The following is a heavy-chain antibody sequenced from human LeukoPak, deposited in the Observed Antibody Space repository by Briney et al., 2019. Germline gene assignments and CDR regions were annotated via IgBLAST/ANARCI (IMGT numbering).Heavy chain of an antibody. J-gene: IGHJ3*02. CDR1: GFTFSSYS. V-gene: IGHV3-21*01. CDR3: ARDPIVEDAFDI. Sequence: GGSLRLSCAASGFTFSSYSKNWVRQAPGKGLEWVSSISSSSSYIYYADSVKGRFTISRDNAKNSLYLQMNSLRAEDTAVYYCARDPIVEDAFDIWGQGTMVTVSS. CDR2: ISSSSSYI. D-gene: IGHD3-22*01.